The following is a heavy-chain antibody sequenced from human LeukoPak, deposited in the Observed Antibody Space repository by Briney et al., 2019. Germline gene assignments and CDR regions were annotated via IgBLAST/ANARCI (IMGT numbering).Heavy chain of an antibody. J-gene: IGHJ6*02. D-gene: IGHD4-17*01. V-gene: IGHV3-21*01. CDR3: ARGGYGDYSGYYYGMDV. CDR2: ISSSSSYI. Sequence: GGSLRLSCAASGFTFSSYSMNWVRQAPGKGLEWVSSISSSSSYIYYADSVKGRFTISRDNAKNSLYLQMNGLRAEDTAVYYCARGGYGDYSGYYYGMDVWGQGTTVTVSS. CDR1: GFTFSSYS.